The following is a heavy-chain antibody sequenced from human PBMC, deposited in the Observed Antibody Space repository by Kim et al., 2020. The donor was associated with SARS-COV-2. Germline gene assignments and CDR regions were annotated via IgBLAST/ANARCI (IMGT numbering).Heavy chain of an antibody. V-gene: IGHV4-34*01. Sequence: SETLSLTCAVYGGSFTDYNWSWIRQPPGKGLEWIGEINHSGSTSHSPSLRSRLTISVDTSKSQFSLRLKSVTAADTAVYYCARGGAGVVPAPVLGLGPYYDYYAMDVWGQGTAVAVSS. D-gene: IGHD3-3*01. CDR3: ARGGAGVVPAPVLGLGPYYDYYAMDV. CDR2: INHSGST. CDR1: GGSFTDYN. J-gene: IGHJ6*02.